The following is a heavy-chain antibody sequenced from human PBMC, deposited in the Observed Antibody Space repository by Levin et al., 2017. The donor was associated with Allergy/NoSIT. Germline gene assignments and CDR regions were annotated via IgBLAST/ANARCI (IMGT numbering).Heavy chain of an antibody. CDR2: IYYSGTT. CDR3: ARDWELSSGYYYGMDV. CDR1: GGSISSYY. D-gene: IGHD1-26*01. J-gene: IGHJ6*02. Sequence: SQTLSLTCTVSGGSISSYYWSWIRQPPGKGLEWIGYIYYSGTTYYSPSLKSRVIISVDTSKNQFSLKLTSVTAADTAVYYCARDWELSSGYYYGMDVWGQGTTVTVSS. V-gene: IGHV4-59*01.